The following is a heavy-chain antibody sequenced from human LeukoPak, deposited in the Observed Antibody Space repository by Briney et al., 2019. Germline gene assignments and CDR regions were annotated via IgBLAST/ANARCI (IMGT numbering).Heavy chain of an antibody. J-gene: IGHJ5*02. CDR3: AKSPYVGDHGGPSA. Sequence: GGSLRLSCAGSGFTFSSYAMSWVRHAPGKGPEWVSAISGGGGNTYYAGSVKGRFTISRDDSKKTLFLQMNSLRAEDTAVYYCAKSPYVGDHGGPSAWGQGTLVTVSS. V-gene: IGHV3-23*01. CDR1: GFTFSSYA. D-gene: IGHD4-23*01. CDR2: ISGGGGNT.